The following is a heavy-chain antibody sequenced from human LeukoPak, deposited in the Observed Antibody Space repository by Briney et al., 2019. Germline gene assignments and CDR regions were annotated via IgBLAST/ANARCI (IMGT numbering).Heavy chain of an antibody. J-gene: IGHJ4*02. CDR3: ARGFPTYYYDSSGYPIFDY. D-gene: IGHD3-22*01. Sequence: GGSLRLSCAASGFTLSSHGMHWVRLAPGKGLEWVAVIWYDGSNQYYADSVKGRFTISRDNSKNTLFLQMISLRAEDTAVYYCARGFPTYYYDSSGYPIFDYWGQGTLVTVSS. CDR1: GFTLSSHG. V-gene: IGHV3-33*01. CDR2: IWYDGSNQ.